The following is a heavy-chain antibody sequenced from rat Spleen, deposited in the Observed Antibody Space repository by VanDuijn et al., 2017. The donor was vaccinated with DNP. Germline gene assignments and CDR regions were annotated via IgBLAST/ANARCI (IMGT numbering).Heavy chain of an antibody. V-gene: IGHV5-31*01. J-gene: IGHJ1*01. CDR1: GFTFNNYW. CDR2: ITGSGGST. CDR3: ARGSGGVRWYFDF. Sequence: EVQLVESGGDLVQPGRSLKLSCVASGFTFNNYWMAWIRQVPGQGLEWITSITGSGGSTYYPESVKGRFTISRDNAENTLYLQMNSLRSEDTATYYCARGSGGVRWYFDFCCPGSMVTVSS. D-gene: IGHD1-4*01.